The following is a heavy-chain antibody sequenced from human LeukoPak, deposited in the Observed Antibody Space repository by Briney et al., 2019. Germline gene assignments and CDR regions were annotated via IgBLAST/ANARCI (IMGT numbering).Heavy chain of an antibody. D-gene: IGHD3-16*01. CDR1: GFSFRDYA. Sequence: QPGGSLRLSCTTSGFSFRDYALSWVRQAPGEGLEWVGFIRSKAYAGTTEYAASVKGRFTISRDDSKTIAYLQMNSLKTEDTAVYYCITDYGYLRFGGRGQGTLVTVSS. V-gene: IGHV3-49*04. J-gene: IGHJ4*02. CDR3: ITDYGYLRFGG. CDR2: IRSKAYAGTT.